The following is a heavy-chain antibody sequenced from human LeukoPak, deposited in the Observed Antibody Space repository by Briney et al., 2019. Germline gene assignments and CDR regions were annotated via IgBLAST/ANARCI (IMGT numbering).Heavy chain of an antibody. D-gene: IGHD1-26*01. CDR2: INHSGST. V-gene: IGHV4-34*01. CDR3: ARRRPRYSGYYYYYYYMDV. CDR1: GGSFSGYY. Sequence: PSETLSLTCAVYGGSFSGYYWSWIRQPPGKGLEWIGEINHSGSTNYNPSLKSRVTISVDTSKNQFSLKLSSVTAADTAVYYCARRRPRYSGYYYYYYYMDVWGKGTTVTVSS. J-gene: IGHJ6*03.